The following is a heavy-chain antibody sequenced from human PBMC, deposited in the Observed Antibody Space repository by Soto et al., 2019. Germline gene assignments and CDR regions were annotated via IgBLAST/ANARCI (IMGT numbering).Heavy chain of an antibody. Sequence: SETLSLTCTVSGGSISSSSYYWGWIRQPPGKGLEWIGTIYYSGDTYYNPSLKSRVTISVDTSKNQFSLKLSSVTAADTAVYYCARSRYNRNRGAGPQDIWGQGTLVTVSS. J-gene: IGHJ4*02. CDR3: ARSRYNRNRGAGPQDI. V-gene: IGHV4-39*01. CDR2: IYYSGDT. D-gene: IGHD1-20*01. CDR1: GGSISSSSYY.